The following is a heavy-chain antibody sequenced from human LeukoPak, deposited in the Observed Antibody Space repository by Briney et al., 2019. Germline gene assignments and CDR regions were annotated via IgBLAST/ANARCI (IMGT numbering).Heavy chain of an antibody. Sequence: SQTLSLTCTVSGGSIRSGSYFWSWIRQPAGKGLEWIGRIYTSGSTNYNPSLKSRVSISVDTSKNHFSLKLSSVTAADTAVYYCARALDIVVVPAAIIWFDPWGQGTLVTVSS. D-gene: IGHD2-2*03. CDR1: GGSIRSGSYF. V-gene: IGHV4-61*02. J-gene: IGHJ5*02. CDR2: IYTSGST. CDR3: ARALDIVVVPAAIIWFDP.